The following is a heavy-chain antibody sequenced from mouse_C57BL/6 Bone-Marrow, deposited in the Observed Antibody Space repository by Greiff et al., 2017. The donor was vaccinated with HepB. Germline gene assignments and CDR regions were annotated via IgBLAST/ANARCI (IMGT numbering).Heavy chain of an antibody. V-gene: IGHV6-6*01. J-gene: IGHJ3*01. D-gene: IGHD2-1*01. Sequence: EVKVEESGGGLVQPGGSMKLSCAASGFTFSDAWMDWVRQSPEKGLEWVAEIRNKANNHATYYAESVKGRFTISRDDSKSSVYLQMNSLRAEDTGIYYCTRDLLSKAYWGQGTLVTVSA. CDR1: GFTFSDAW. CDR2: IRNKANNHAT. CDR3: TRDLLSKAY.